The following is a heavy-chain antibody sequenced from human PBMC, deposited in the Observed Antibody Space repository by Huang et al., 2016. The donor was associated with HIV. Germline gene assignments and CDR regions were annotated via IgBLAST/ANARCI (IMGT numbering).Heavy chain of an antibody. V-gene: IGHV1-18*01. CDR1: GYIFTKYG. CDR3: ARDHWYPLQNWFDL. J-gene: IGHJ5*01. D-gene: IGHD1-1*01. Sequence: QVELVQSGAEVKRPGASVRVSCKVAGYIFTKYGINWGRQAPGQGLEWMGWISAYNGNTNDAEKFQGRGTLTRDTSATTAYMELRDVTSADTAVYYCARDHWYPLQNWFDLWGQGTLVTVSS. CDR2: ISAYNGNT.